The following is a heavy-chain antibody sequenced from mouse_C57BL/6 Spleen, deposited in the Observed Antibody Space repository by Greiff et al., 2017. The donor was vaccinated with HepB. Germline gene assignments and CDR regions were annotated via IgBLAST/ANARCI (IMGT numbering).Heavy chain of an antibody. CDR2: IDPSDSYT. Sequence: QVQLKQPGAELVMPGASVKLSCKASGYTFTSYWMHWVKQRPGQGLEWIGEIDPSDSYTNYNQKFKGKSTLTVDKSSSTAYMQLSSLTSEDSAVYYCARSNYLYYAMDYWGQGTSVTVSS. J-gene: IGHJ4*01. CDR1: GYTFTSYW. V-gene: IGHV1-69*01. CDR3: ARSNYLYYAMDY. D-gene: IGHD5-5*01.